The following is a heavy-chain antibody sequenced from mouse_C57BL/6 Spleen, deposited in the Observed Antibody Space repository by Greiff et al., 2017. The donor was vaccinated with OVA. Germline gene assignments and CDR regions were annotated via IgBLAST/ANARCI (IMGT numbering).Heavy chain of an antibody. CDR3: ARLGLYYDLRGYFDY. CDR1: GFTFSSYG. J-gene: IGHJ2*01. V-gene: IGHV5-6*01. D-gene: IGHD2-4*01. CDR2: ISSGGSYT. Sequence: EVQGVESGGDLVKPGGSLKLSCAASGFTFSSYGMSWVRQTPDKRLEWVATISSGGSYTYYPDSVKGRFTISRDNAKNTLYLQMSSLKSEDTAMYYCARLGLYYDLRGYFDYWGQGTTLTVSS.